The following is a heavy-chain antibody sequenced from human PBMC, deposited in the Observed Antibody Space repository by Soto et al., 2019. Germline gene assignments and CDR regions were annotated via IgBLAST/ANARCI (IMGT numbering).Heavy chain of an antibody. V-gene: IGHV3-33*01. D-gene: IGHD3-10*01. Sequence: QVQLVESGGGVVQPGRSLRLSCAASGFTFSNYGMHWVRQAPGKGMEWVAVILNDGSNRYHADSVKDRFTISRANSKNMLYLQMNSLRAEDTAVYYCARDDEYSGNRMDVWGQGTTVTVS. CDR3: ARDDEYSGNRMDV. CDR2: ILNDGSNR. J-gene: IGHJ6*02. CDR1: GFTFSNYG.